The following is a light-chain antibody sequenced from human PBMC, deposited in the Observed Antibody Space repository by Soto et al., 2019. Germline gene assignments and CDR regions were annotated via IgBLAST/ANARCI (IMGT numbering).Light chain of an antibody. CDR1: LSVSSY. Sequence: EIVLTQSPATHSLSPGERATLSCMASLSVSSYVAWYQQKPGQAPRLLIYDASNRATGIPARFSGSGSGTDFTLTISSLEPEDFAVYYCQQRSNWLFTFGPGTKVDI. CDR3: QQRSNWLFT. J-gene: IGKJ3*01. CDR2: DAS. V-gene: IGKV3-11*01.